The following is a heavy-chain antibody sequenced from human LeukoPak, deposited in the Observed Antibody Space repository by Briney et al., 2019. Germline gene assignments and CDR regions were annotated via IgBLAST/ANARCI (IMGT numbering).Heavy chain of an antibody. D-gene: IGHD3-10*01. J-gene: IGHJ6*03. V-gene: IGHV3-30*02. CDR2: IRYDGSNK. CDR1: GFTFSSYG. CDR3: AKVQGVRGYYYMDV. Sequence: GRSLRLSCAASGFTFSSYGTHWVPQAPGKGLEGGAFIRYDGSNKYYADSVKGRFTISRDNSKNTLYLQMNSLRAEDTAVYYCAKVQGVRGYYYMDVWGKGTTVTISS.